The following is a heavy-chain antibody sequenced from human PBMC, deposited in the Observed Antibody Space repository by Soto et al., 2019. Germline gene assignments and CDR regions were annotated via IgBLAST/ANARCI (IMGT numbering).Heavy chain of an antibody. CDR1: GFTFSTYA. CDR3: AKGLGATLPFSRWFDP. CDR2: IGLGADI. Sequence: EVQLLESGGDLVQPGGSLRLSCAASGFTFSTYAMSWVRQAAGKGMEWVSTIGLGADIFYADSVKGRFIISRDNSKNTMSLQMNSLRADDPAVYFCAKGLGATLPFSRWFDPWGQGTQVIVSS. D-gene: IGHD3-16*01. V-gene: IGHV3-23*01. J-gene: IGHJ5*02.